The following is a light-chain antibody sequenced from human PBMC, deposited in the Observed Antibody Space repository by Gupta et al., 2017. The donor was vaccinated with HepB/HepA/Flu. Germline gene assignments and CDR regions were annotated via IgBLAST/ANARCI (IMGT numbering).Light chain of an antibody. Sequence: THSPSSMSASVGDRVTITCPGSQSISSWLAWYQQKPGKAPKLLIYKASSLESGVPSRFSGSGSGTEFTLTISSLQPDDFATYYCQQYNSYSWTFGQGTKVEIK. CDR3: QQYNSYSWT. J-gene: IGKJ1*01. CDR2: KAS. CDR1: QSISSW. V-gene: IGKV1-5*03.